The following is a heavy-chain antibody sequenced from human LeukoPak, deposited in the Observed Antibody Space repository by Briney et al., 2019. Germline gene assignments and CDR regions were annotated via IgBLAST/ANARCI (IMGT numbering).Heavy chain of an antibody. CDR2: IYYSGST. CDR3: AREFPNTSGALDY. D-gene: IGHD3-10*01. V-gene: IGHV4-59*01. J-gene: IGHJ4*02. Sequence: SETLSLTCTVSGGSISSYYWNWIRQPPGKGLEWIGYIYYSGSTNYNPSLKSRVTISVDTSKNQFSLKLSSVTAADTAVYYCAREFPNTSGALDYWGQGTLVTVSS. CDR1: GGSISSYY.